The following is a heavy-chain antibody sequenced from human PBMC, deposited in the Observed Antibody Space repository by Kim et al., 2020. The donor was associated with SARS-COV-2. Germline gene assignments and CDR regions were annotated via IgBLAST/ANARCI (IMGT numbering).Heavy chain of an antibody. V-gene: IGHV3-23*03. CDR3: AKAGYSSSPLGAFDI. J-gene: IGHJ3*02. Sequence: GGSLRLSCAASGFTFSSYAMSWVRQAPGKGLEWVSVIYSGGSSTYYADSVKGRFTISRDNSKNTLYLQMNSLRAEDTAVYYCAKAGYSSSPLGAFDIWGQGTMVTVSS. D-gene: IGHD6-13*01. CDR1: GFTFSSYA. CDR2: IYSGGSST.